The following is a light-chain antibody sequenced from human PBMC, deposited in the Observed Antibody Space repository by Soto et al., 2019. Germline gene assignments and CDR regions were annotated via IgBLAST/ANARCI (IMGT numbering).Light chain of an antibody. J-gene: IGKJ4*01. CDR1: QGISSW. Sequence: DIQMTQSPSSVSASVGDRVTITCRASQGISSWVARYPQKPGKAPKLLIYITSTLQSVVSSRFSGSGSGADFPLTISSLQPEDFATCSCKQSKSFPLTFGGGTKVDMK. V-gene: IGKV1-12*01. CDR3: KQSKSFPLT. CDR2: ITS.